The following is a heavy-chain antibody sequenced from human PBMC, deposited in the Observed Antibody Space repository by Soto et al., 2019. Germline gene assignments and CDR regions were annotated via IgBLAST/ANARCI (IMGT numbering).Heavy chain of an antibody. CDR3: ARRSCSSTSCYGNWFDP. D-gene: IGHD2-2*01. V-gene: IGHV4-30-4*01. J-gene: IGHJ5*02. CDR1: GGSISSGDYY. CDR2: IYYSGST. Sequence: PSETLSLTCTVSGGSISSGDYYWSWIRQPPGKGLEWIGYIYYSGSTYYNPSLKSRVTISVDTSKNQFSLKLSSVTAADTAMYYCARRSCSSTSCYGNWFDPWGQGTLVTVSS.